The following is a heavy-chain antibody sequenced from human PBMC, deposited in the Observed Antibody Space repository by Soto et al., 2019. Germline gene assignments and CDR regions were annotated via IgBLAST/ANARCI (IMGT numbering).Heavy chain of an antibody. CDR3: ASFSSYNWDSFDY. D-gene: IGHD1-20*01. J-gene: IGHJ4*02. V-gene: IGHV3-21*01. CDR2: ISSSSSYI. CDR1: GFTFSSYS. Sequence: GGSLRLSCAASGFTFSSYSMNWVRQAPGKGLEWVSSISSSSSYIYYADSVKGRFTISRDNAKNSLYLQMNSLRAEDTAVYYCASFSSYNWDSFDYWGQGTLVTVSS.